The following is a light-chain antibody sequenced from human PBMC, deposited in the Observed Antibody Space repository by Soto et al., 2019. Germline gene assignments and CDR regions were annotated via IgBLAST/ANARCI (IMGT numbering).Light chain of an antibody. Sequence: QSVLTQPASVFGSPGQSITFSCTGTSSDVGGYNFVSWYQQHPGKAPKLMIYEVTNRPSGVSDRFSGSKSGNTASLTISGLQAEDEADYYCSSYTSTNTGVFGTGTKLTVL. CDR1: SSDVGGYNF. CDR3: SSYTSTNTGV. V-gene: IGLV2-14*01. CDR2: EVT. J-gene: IGLJ1*01.